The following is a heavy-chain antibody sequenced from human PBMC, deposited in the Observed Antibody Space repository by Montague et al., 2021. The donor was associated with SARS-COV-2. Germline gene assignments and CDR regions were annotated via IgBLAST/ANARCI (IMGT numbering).Heavy chain of an antibody. Sequence: SETLSLTCAVSGGSFHIFSWGWIRQPPGKGLEWIGEIDHTGDTKYNPPLKSRVTISVDKSKNQFSLNVTSMTAADTAMYYCARGTRVVGITPGFRWWGQGTQVAVSS. J-gene: IGHJ4*02. CDR3: ARGTRVVGITPGFRW. V-gene: IGHV4-34*01. D-gene: IGHD3-22*01. CDR1: GGSFHIFS. CDR2: IDHTGDT.